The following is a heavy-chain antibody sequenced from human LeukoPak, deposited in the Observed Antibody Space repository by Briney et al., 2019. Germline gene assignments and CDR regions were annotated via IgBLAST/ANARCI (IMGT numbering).Heavy chain of an antibody. Sequence: SETLSLTCTVSGVSISSYYWSWIRQPPGKGLEWIGYIYYSGSTNYNPSLKSRVTISVDTSKNQFSLKLSSVTAADTAVYYCARGTEVGATFDYWGQGTLVTVSS. CDR3: ARGTEVGATFDY. J-gene: IGHJ4*02. V-gene: IGHV4-59*01. CDR2: IYYSGST. CDR1: GVSISSYY. D-gene: IGHD1-26*01.